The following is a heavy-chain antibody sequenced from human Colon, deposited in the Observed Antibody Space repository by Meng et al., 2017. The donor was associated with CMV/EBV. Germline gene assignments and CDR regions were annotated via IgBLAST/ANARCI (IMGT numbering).Heavy chain of an antibody. CDR2: IIPIFGTA. Sequence: SVKVSCKASGGTFSSYAISWVRQAPGQGLEWMGGIIPIFGTANYAQKFQGRVTITTDESTSTAYMELSSLTSEDTAVYYWARGGGGGFDYWGQGTLVTVSS. CDR1: GGTFSSYA. J-gene: IGHJ4*02. D-gene: IGHD3-16*01. CDR3: ARGGGGGFDY. V-gene: IGHV1-69*05.